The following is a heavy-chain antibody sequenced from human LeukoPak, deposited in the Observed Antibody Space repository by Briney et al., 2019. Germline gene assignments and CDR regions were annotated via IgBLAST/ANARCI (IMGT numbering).Heavy chain of an antibody. CDR1: GFSFSGYG. J-gene: IGHJ4*02. CDR3: AKDYNNGFDY. Sequence: PGGSLRLSCAASGFSFSGYGMHWVRQAPGKGLEWVTFIRYDGSTKSYADSVKGRFTTARDNSKNTLYLQMNSLRAEDTAVYFCAKDYNNGFDYWGQGALVTVSS. V-gene: IGHV3-30*02. CDR2: IRYDGSTK. D-gene: IGHD1-14*01.